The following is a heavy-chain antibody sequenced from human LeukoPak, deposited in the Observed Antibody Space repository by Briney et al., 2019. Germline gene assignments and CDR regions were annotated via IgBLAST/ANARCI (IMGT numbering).Heavy chain of an antibody. J-gene: IGHJ6*02. D-gene: IGHD3-9*01. CDR1: GYTFTSYG. Sequence: ASVKVSCKASGYTFTSYGISWVRQAPGQGLEWMGWISAYNGNTNYAQKLQGRVTMTTDTSTSTAYMELWSLRSDDTAVYYCARDPRYFDWLPHFYYYYGMDVWGQGTKVTVSS. V-gene: IGHV1-18*01. CDR3: ARDPRYFDWLPHFYYYYGMDV. CDR2: ISAYNGNT.